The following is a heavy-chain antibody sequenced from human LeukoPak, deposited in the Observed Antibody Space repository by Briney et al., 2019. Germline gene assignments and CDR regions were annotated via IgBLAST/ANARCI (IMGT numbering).Heavy chain of an antibody. CDR3: ARQSRRSFDI. Sequence: NASETLSLTCTDSGGSISSYYWSWIRQPPGKGLEWIGYIYYSGSTNYNPSLKSRVTISVDTSKNQFSLKLSSVTAADTAVYYCARQSRRSFDIWGQGTMVTVSS. J-gene: IGHJ3*02. CDR2: IYYSGST. V-gene: IGHV4-59*08. CDR1: GGSISSYY.